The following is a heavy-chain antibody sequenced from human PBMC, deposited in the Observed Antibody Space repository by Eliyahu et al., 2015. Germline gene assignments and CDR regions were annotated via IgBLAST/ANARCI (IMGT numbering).Heavy chain of an antibody. Sequence: QVQLQESGPGLVKPSQTLXLTCTVSXGPXSXGXYYWSWIRQHPGKGLEWIGYIYYSGSTYYNPSLKSRVTISVDTSKNQFSLKLSSVTAADTAVYYCASSPLGCSGGSCYGFDXWGQGTLVTVSS. CDR2: IYYSGST. J-gene: IGHJ4*02. CDR1: XGPXSXGXYY. D-gene: IGHD2-15*01. V-gene: IGHV4-31*03. CDR3: ASSPLGCSGGSCYGFDX.